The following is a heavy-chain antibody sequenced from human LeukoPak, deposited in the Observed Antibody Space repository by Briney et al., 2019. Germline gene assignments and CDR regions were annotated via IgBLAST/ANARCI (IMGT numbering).Heavy chain of an antibody. J-gene: IGHJ6*03. CDR2: IYYSGST. Sequence: SETLSLTCTVSGGSISSYYWSWIRQPPGKGLEWIGYIYYSGSTNYNPSLKSRVTISVDTSKNQFSLKLSSVTAADTAVYYCARGQEGSSGYYYYYMDVWGKGTTVTVSS. CDR3: ARGQEGSSGYYYYYMDV. D-gene: IGHD6-6*01. CDR1: GGSISSYY. V-gene: IGHV4-59*01.